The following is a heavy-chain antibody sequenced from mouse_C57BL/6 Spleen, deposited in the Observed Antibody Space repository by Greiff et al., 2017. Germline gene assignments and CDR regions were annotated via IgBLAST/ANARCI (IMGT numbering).Heavy chain of an antibody. Sequence: EVQVVESGGGLVKPGGSLKLSCAASGFTFSDYGMPWVRQAPEKGLEWVAYISSGRSTTYYADTVKGRFPIPRDNAKNTLFLQMTSLRSEDTAMYYCARDDYYGRSEGYFDVWGTGTTGTVAS. CDR3: ARDDYYGRSEGYFDV. V-gene: IGHV5-17*01. D-gene: IGHD1-1*01. J-gene: IGHJ1*03. CDR1: GFTFSDYG. CDR2: ISSGRSTT.